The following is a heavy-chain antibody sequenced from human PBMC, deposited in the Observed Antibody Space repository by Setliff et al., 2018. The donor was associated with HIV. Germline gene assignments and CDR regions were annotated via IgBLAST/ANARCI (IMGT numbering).Heavy chain of an antibody. J-gene: IGHJ6*03. CDR1: GGSISSGSYY. Sequence: SETLSLTCTVSGGSISSGSYYWSWIRQSAGKGLEWIGHTYCGGGTNYNPSLKSRFIISADMSKNQFSLKVNSVIAAGTAVYYCVRHPPDSSGAGSIYYYYYYMDVWGKGTTVTVS. CDR3: VRHPPDSSGAGSIYYYYYYMDV. V-gene: IGHV4-61*09. D-gene: IGHD2-2*01. CDR2: TYCGGGT.